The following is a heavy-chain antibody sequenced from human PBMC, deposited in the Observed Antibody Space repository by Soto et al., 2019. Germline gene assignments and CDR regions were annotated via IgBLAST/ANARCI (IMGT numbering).Heavy chain of an antibody. CDR1: DFTFSYYS. CDR2: IHSDGSST. D-gene: IGHD3-10*01. Sequence: EVQLVESGGGLVQPGRSLRLSCVASDFTFSYYSMHWVRQVPGKGLEWVSRIHSDGSSTKYADSVKGRFTISRDNTKNTMDLQMARQRVEDTTVYYCVWGDAGAFDHWGQGTMVTVSS. V-gene: IGHV3-74*03. J-gene: IGHJ4*02. CDR3: VWGDAGAFDH.